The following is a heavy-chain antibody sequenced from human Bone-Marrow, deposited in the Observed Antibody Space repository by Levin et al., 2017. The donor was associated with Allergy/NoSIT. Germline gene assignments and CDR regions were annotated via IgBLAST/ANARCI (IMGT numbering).Heavy chain of an antibody. CDR1: HSSVSTAYY. J-gene: IGHJ4*02. CDR3: ARGMWGNCVSTSGHLFDA. D-gene: IGHD2-2*01. CDR2: VHNDETMNYNDGTT. Sequence: SETLSLTCHVSHSSVSTAYYWGWIRQSPGKGLEWIGSVHNDETMNYNDGTTNYNPSLRSRVTISVDTSKNQFSLTLNTLTAADTGVYYCARGMWGNCVSTSGHLFDAWGQGTLVTVAS. V-gene: IGHV4-38-2*02.